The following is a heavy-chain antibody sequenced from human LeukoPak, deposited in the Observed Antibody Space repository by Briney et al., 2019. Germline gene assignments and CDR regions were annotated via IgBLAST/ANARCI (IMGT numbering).Heavy chain of an antibody. CDR1: GYTFTSYG. Sequence: ASVKVSCKASGYTFTSYGISWVRQAPGQGLEWMGWISAYNGNTNYAQKLQGRVTMTTDTSTSTAYMELRSLRSDDTAVYYCAIQRLLWFGEFNLDAFDIWGQGTMVTVSS. J-gene: IGHJ3*02. V-gene: IGHV1-18*01. CDR3: AIQRLLWFGEFNLDAFDI. D-gene: IGHD3-10*01. CDR2: ISAYNGNT.